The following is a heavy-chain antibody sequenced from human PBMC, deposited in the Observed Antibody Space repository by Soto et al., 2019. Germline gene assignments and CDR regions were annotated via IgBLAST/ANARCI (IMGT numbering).Heavy chain of an antibody. J-gene: IGHJ5*02. Sequence: ASVKVSCKASGGSFSTYAISWVRQAPGQGLEWMGWISAYNGNTNYAQKVQGRVTMTTDTSTSTAYMELRSLRSDDTAVYYCARGVGSGSYYNQYNWFDPWGQGTLVTVSS. D-gene: IGHD3-10*01. CDR3: ARGVGSGSYYNQYNWFDP. CDR1: GGSFSTYA. CDR2: ISAYNGNT. V-gene: IGHV1-18*01.